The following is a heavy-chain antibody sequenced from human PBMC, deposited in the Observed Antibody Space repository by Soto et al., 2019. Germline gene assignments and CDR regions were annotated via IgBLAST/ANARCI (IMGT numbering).Heavy chain of an antibody. V-gene: IGHV3-9*01. CDR3: AKGRDYKSTVTDAFDI. J-gene: IGHJ3*02. Sequence: GGSLRLSCAASGFTFDDYAMHWVRQAPGKGLEWVSGISWNSGSIGYADSVKGRFTISRDNAKNSLYLQMNSLRAEDTALYYCAKGRDYKSTVTDAFDIWGQGTMVTVSS. CDR1: GFTFDDYA. D-gene: IGHD4-17*01. CDR2: ISWNSGSI.